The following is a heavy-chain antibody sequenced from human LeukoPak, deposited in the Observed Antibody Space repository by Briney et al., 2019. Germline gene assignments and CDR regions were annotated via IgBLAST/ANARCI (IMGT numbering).Heavy chain of an antibody. CDR2: ITGGSTTI. J-gene: IGHJ4*02. Sequence: GGSLRLSCAASGFTFTAYTINWVRQAPGKGLEWVSYITGGSTTIYYADSVKGRFTISRDNAKNSLYLQMNSLRAEDTAVYYCARDCSTVTTFFDYWGQGTLVTVSS. V-gene: IGHV3-48*01. CDR3: ARDCSTVTTFFDY. D-gene: IGHD4-17*01. CDR1: GFTFTAYT.